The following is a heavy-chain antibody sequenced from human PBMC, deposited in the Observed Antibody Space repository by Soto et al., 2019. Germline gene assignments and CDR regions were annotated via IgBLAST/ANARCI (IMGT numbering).Heavy chain of an antibody. V-gene: IGHV1-24*01. J-gene: IGHJ4*02. D-gene: IGHD3-22*01. CDR2: FDPEDGET. CDR3: AKLGYYYDSSGYYWYYFDY. CDR1: GYTLTELS. Sequence: QVQLVQSRAEVKKPGASVKVSCKVSGYTLTELSMHWVRQAPGKGLEWMGGFDPEDGETIYAQKFQGRVTMTEDTSTDTAYMELSSLRSEDTAVYYCAKLGYYYDSSGYYWYYFDYWGQGTLVTVSS.